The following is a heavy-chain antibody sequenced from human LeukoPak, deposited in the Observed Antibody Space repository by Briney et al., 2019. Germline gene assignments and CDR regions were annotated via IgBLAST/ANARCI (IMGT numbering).Heavy chain of an antibody. J-gene: IGHJ5*02. V-gene: IGHV1-69*01. Sequence: ASVKVSCKASGGTFSSYAISWVQQAPGQGLEWMGGIIPIFGTANYAQKFQGRVTITADESTSTAYMELSSLRSEDTAVYYCARDATRKDIVVVVAATGWFDPWGQGTLVTVSS. CDR1: GGTFSSYA. CDR2: IIPIFGTA. D-gene: IGHD2-15*01. CDR3: ARDATRKDIVVVVAATGWFDP.